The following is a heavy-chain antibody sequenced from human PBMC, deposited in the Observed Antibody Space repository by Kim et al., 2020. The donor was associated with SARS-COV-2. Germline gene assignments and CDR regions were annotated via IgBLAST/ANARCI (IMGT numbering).Heavy chain of an antibody. J-gene: IGHJ6*02. D-gene: IGHD3-10*01. CDR3: ARVLVYRTMVRGVTPSRPNNYYYYYGMDV. CDR1: GYTFTGYY. CDR2: INPNSGGT. Sequence: ASVKVSCKASGYTFTGYYMHWVRQAPGQGLEWMGRINPNSGGTNYAQKFQGRVTMTRDTSISTAYMELSRLRSDDTAVYYCARVLVYRTMVRGVTPSRPNNYYYYYGMDVWGQGTTVTVSS. V-gene: IGHV1-2*06.